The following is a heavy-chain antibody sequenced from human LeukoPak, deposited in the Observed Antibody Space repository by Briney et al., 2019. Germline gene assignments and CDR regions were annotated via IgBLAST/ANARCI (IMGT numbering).Heavy chain of an antibody. CDR1: GFTFSSHA. CDR2: IYSGGAI. CDR3: ARRPGN. V-gene: IGHV3-53*01. J-gene: IGHJ4*02. Sequence: GGSLRLSCVGSGFTFSSHAMSWVRQAPEKGLEWVSLIYSGGAIRYADSVKGRFTISRDSSKNTLFLQMNDLTVEDTARYYCARRPGNWGQGILVTVSS. D-gene: IGHD1-14*01.